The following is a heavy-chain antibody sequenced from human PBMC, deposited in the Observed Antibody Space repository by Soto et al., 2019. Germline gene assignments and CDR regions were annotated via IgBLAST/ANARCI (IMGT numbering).Heavy chain of an antibody. CDR1: GGSISSYY. CDR3: ARDRYYGSGSYPRGRYYYYGVDV. V-gene: IGHV4-4*07. D-gene: IGHD3-10*01. Sequence: SETLSLTCTVSGGSISSYYWSWIRQPAGKGLEWIGRIYTSGSTNYNPSLKSRVTMSVDTSKNQFSLKLSSVTAADTAVYYCARDRYYGSGSYPRGRYYYYGVDVWGQGTTVTVSS. J-gene: IGHJ6*02. CDR2: IYTSGST.